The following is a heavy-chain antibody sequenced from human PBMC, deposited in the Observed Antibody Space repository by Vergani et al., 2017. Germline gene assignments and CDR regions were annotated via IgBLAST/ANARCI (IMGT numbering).Heavy chain of an antibody. CDR3: ARTPLGGIVPAAKRGNHYMDV. CDR2: IYSGGST. CDR1: GFTVSSNY. J-gene: IGHJ6*03. Sequence: EVQLVESGGGLVQPGGSLRLSCAASGFTVSSNYMSWVRQAPGKGLEWVSVIYSGGSTYYADSVKGRFTISRDNSKNTLYLQMNSLRAEDTAVYYCARTPLGGIVPAAKRGNHYMDVWGKGTTVTVSS. D-gene: IGHD2-2*01. V-gene: IGHV3-66*02.